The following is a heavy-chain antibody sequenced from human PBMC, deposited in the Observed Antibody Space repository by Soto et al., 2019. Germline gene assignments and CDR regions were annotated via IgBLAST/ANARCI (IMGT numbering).Heavy chain of an antibody. CDR2: ISGSGGGT. CDR3: ARSGRYSGYDFPFDY. J-gene: IGHJ4*02. D-gene: IGHD5-12*01. V-gene: IGHV3-23*01. Sequence: PGGSLRLSCAASGFTFSTYAMSWVRQAPGMGLEWVSCISGSGGGTHYADSVKGRFTISRDNSRNTLYLQMNSLRAEDTALYYCARSGRYSGYDFPFDYWGKGSRVT. CDR1: GFTFSTYA.